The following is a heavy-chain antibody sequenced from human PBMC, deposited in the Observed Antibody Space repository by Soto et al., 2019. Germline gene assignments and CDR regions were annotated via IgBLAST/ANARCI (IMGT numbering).Heavy chain of an antibody. J-gene: IGHJ6*02. CDR2: IIPMFATT. V-gene: IGHV1-69*01. CDR1: GGTFSDYA. Sequence: QVQLVQSGAEVRKSGSSVKVSCKAAGGTFSDYALSWVRQAPGQGLEWMGGIIPMFATTNYAQKFQGRVTITADDSATTAHMELSSLKSEDTAVYYCARGRGMGFSSTWNIYWYYNMDVWGQGTTVTVSS. D-gene: IGHD6-13*01. CDR3: ARGRGMGFSSTWNIYWYYNMDV.